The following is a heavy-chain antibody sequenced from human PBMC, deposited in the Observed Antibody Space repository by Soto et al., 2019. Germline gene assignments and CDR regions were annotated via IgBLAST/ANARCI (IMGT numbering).Heavy chain of an antibody. CDR3: ARTTVATIPFAY. Sequence: PSETLSLTCTVSGGAMSGYYWSWIRQPPGKGLEWIAYIYYSGTTKYNPSLKSRVTISEGTSENQFSLKLTSVTAADTAVYYCARTTVATIPFAYWGQGTLVTVSS. CDR2: IYYSGTT. J-gene: IGHJ4*02. D-gene: IGHD4-17*01. CDR1: GGAMSGYY. V-gene: IGHV4-59*01.